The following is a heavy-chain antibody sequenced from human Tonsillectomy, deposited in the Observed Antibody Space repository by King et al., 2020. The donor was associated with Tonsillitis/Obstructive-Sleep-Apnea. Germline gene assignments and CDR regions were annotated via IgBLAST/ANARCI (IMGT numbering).Heavy chain of an antibody. V-gene: IGHV3-15*01. D-gene: IGHD2-8*01. J-gene: IGHJ4*02. CDR3: TTGYCTNGVCYSPDY. CDR1: GFTFSNAW. CDR2: IKSKTDGGTT. Sequence: DVQLVESGGGLVKPGGSLRLSCAASGFTFSNAWMSWVRQAPGKGLEWVGRIKSKTDGGTTDYAAPVKGRFTISRDDSKNTLYLQMNSLKTEDTAVYYCTTGYCTNGVCYSPDYWGQGTLVTVSS.